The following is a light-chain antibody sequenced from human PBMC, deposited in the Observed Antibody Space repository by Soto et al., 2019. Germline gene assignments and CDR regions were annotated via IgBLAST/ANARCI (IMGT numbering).Light chain of an antibody. V-gene: IGKV1-9*01. CDR3: QQHNSYPLT. CDR1: QDISSY. Sequence: DIQLTQSPSFLSASVGDRVTITCRASQDISSYLAWYQQKPGKAPKLLIYTASTLQSGVPSRFRGSGSGTEFTLTISSLQPEECATYYCQQHNSYPLTFGGGTKVEIK. CDR2: TAS. J-gene: IGKJ4*01.